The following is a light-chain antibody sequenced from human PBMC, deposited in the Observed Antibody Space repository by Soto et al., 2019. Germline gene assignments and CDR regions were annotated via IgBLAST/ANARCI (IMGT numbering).Light chain of an antibody. J-gene: IGKJ2*01. CDR1: QSISSY. CDR3: QQSYSTPYT. CDR2: AAS. V-gene: IGKV1-39*01. Sequence: DIQMTQSPSSLSASVGDRVTITCRASQSISSYLNWYQQKPGKAPKLLIYAASSLQSGVPSRFSGSGSGTDFNLTISSLQHEDFATYYCQQSYSTPYTFGQGTKLEIK.